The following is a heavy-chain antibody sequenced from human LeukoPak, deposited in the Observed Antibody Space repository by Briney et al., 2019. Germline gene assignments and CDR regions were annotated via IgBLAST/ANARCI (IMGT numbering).Heavy chain of an antibody. J-gene: IGHJ4*02. Sequence: KPSETLSLTCTVSGGSISSYFWSWIRQLPGKGLEWIGYIYYSGSTNYNPSLKSRVTMSVDTSKNQFSLKLSSVTAADTAVYYCARIDRAVAGTIDYWGQGTLVTVSS. CDR1: GGSISSYF. D-gene: IGHD6-19*01. V-gene: IGHV4-59*08. CDR3: ARIDRAVAGTIDY. CDR2: IYYSGST.